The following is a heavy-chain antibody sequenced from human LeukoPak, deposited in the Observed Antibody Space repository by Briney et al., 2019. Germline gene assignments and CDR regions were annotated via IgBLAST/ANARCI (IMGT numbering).Heavy chain of an antibody. CDR1: GFTFSSYS. J-gene: IGHJ6*03. Sequence: PGGSLRLSCAASGFTFSSYSMNWVRQAPGKGLEWVSSISSSSSYIYYADSVKGRFTISRDNAKISLYLQMNSLRAEDTAVYYCARDRFLGDVVVVEPVHYMDVWGKGTTVTVSS. V-gene: IGHV3-21*01. CDR3: ARDRFLGDVVVVEPVHYMDV. D-gene: IGHD2-2*01. CDR2: ISSSSSYI.